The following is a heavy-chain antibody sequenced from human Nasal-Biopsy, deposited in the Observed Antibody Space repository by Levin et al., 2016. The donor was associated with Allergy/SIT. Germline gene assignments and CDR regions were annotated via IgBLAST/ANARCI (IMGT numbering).Heavy chain of an antibody. CDR1: GFNVNTNA. V-gene: IGHV3-30*03. J-gene: IGHJ6*02. D-gene: IGHD3-16*02. CDR2: LSFDGTYN. Sequence: GESLKISCTASGFNVNTNAMAWVRQPPGKGLEWVAGLSFDGTYNVDADFVVGRFSVSRDTSKNVLYLEVHKLRLEDTATYYCARNHGFRSDRYSVSHFGLDVWGQGTTVTVTS. CDR3: ARNHGFRSDRYSVSHFGLDV.